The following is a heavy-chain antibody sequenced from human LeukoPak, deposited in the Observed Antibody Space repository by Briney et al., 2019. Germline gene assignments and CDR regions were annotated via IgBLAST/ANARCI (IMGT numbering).Heavy chain of an antibody. CDR3: AREGQGRWYFDL. Sequence: ASVKVSCKASGYTFTGYYMHWVRQAPGQGPEWMGWINPNSGGTNYAQKFQGRVTMTRDTSISTAYMELSRPRSDDTAVYYCAREGQGRWYFDLWGRGTLVTVSS. V-gene: IGHV1-2*02. J-gene: IGHJ2*01. CDR1: GYTFTGYY. CDR2: INPNSGGT.